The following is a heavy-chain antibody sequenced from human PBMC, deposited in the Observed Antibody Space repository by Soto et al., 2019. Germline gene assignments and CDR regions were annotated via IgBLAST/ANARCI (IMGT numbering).Heavy chain of an antibody. CDR2: INTYNGNR. V-gene: IGHV1-18*01. D-gene: IGHD3-22*01. J-gene: IGHJ4*02. Sequence: QVQLVQPGAELRKPGASVKVSCKASGYSFSSYGINWVRQAPGQGLEWMGWINTYNGNRNYAQKFEDKVTMTTATSTNTVYMEPRSLKTHDPAIYYCARDRLRGYDSSGFYSWGQGTLVTVSS. CDR3: ARDRLRGYDSSGFYS. CDR1: GYSFSSYG.